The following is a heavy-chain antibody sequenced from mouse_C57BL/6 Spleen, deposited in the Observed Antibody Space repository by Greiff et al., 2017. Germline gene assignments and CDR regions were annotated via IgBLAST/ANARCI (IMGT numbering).Heavy chain of an antibody. CDR2: IYPSDSET. J-gene: IGHJ4*01. D-gene: IGHD2-4*01. CDR1: GYTFTSYW. Sequence: QVQLQQPGAELVRPGSSVKLSCKASGYTFTSYWMDWVKQRPGQGLEWIGNIYPSDSETHYNQKFKDKATLTVDKSSSTAYMQLSSLTSEDSAVXYCARKSYYDPFYAMDYWGQGTSVTVSS. CDR3: ARKSYYDPFYAMDY. V-gene: IGHV1-61*01.